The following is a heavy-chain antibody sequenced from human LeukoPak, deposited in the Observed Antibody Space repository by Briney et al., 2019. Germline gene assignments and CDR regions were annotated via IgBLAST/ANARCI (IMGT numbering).Heavy chain of an antibody. CDR3: TTISDIVVVPTDS. CDR1: GFTLSDSA. J-gene: IGHJ4*02. V-gene: IGHV3-73*01. D-gene: IGHD2-2*01. CDR2: IRSKAKSYAT. Sequence: GGSLRLSCAASGFTLSDSAMHWVRQASGKGLEWVGRIRSKAKSYATIYAASVKGMFTLSRDDSKNMAYLQNSSLITQHTAVYYCTTISDIVVVPTDSWGQGTLVTVSS.